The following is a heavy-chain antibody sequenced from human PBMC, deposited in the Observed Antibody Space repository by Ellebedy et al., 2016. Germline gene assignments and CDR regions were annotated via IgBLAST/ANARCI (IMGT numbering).Heavy chain of an antibody. CDR1: GFTFSSYG. Sequence: GGSLRLXXAASGFTFSSYGMHWVRQAPGKGLEWVAVISYDGSNKYYADSVKGRFTISRDNSKNTLYLQMNSLRAEDTAVYYCAKDHGDPTPGYCSSTSCYSPWVWGQGTLVTVSS. CDR3: AKDHGDPTPGYCSSTSCYSPWV. CDR2: ISYDGSNK. V-gene: IGHV3-30*18. D-gene: IGHD2-2*02. J-gene: IGHJ4*02.